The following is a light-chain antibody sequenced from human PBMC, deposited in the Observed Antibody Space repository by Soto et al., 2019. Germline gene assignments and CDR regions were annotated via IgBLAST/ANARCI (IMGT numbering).Light chain of an antibody. V-gene: IGLV2-14*01. J-gene: IGLJ2*01. CDR3: SSYTGSTTLVV. CDR1: SRDVGAYNS. Sequence: QSVLTQPASVSGSPGQSITISCTGTSRDVGAYNSVSWYQQHPGKAPKLMIFEVSNRPSGVSIRFSGSKSGNTASLTISGLHAEDEADYYCSSYTGSTTLVVFGGGTKLTVL. CDR2: EVS.